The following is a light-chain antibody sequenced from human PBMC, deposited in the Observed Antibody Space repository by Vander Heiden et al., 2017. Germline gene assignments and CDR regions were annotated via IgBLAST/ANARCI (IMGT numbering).Light chain of an antibody. V-gene: IGKV3-11*01. CDR3: QHRSNSPPGAT. CDR2: AAS. J-gene: IGKJ4*01. CDR1: QSVSIY. Sequence: EIVLTQSPATMSLSPGERATLSCRPSQSVSIYLAWYQQKPGQAPRLLIYAASNRATGIPARFSGSASGTDFTLTISSLEPEDFAVYYCQHRSNSPPGATFGGGTKVEIK.